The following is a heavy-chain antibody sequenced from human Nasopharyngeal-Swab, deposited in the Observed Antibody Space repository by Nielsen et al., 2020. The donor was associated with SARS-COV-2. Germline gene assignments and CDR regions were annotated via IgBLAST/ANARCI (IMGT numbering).Heavy chain of an antibody. CDR2: VGTAGDT. J-gene: IGHJ6*01. CDR1: GFTFNDYD. CDR3: ARVLSRTSPYGMDV. D-gene: IGHD2-2*01. V-gene: IGHV3-13*01. Sequence: GESLKISCAPSGFTFNDYDIYWVRQTAGAGLEWVSSVGTAGDTHYQDSVQGRSTISRENAKNSVFLQMDSLRVGDTGIYFCARVLSRTSPYGMDVWGRGTQVTVSS.